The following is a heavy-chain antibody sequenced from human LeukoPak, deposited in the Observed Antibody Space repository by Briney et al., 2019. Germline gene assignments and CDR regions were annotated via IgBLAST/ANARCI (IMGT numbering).Heavy chain of an antibody. CDR2: IYYSGST. CDR1: GGSISSCY. V-gene: IGHV4-59*01. Sequence: PSETLSLTCTVSGGSISSCYWSWIRQPPGKGLEWIGYIYYSGSTNYNPSLKSRVTISVDTSKNQFSLKLSSVTAADTAVYYCAGLYYYDSSGYYYGYYYYMDVWGKGTTVTVSS. CDR3: AGLYYYDSSGYYYGYYYYMDV. J-gene: IGHJ6*03. D-gene: IGHD3-22*01.